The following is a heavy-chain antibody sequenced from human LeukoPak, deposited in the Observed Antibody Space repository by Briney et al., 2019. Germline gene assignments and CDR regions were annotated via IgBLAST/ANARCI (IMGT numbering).Heavy chain of an antibody. J-gene: IGHJ4*02. Sequence: GGSLRLSCAASGFVFRNYFMSWVRQAPGKGLEWVANMKQDGSVKYYVDSMKGRFTISRDNAKNSLYLQMSGLRAEDTAVYFCARIGYSSSSFDYWGQGVLVTVYS. V-gene: IGHV3-7*03. CDR1: GFVFRNYF. D-gene: IGHD6-6*01. CDR3: ARIGYSSSSFDY. CDR2: MKQDGSVK.